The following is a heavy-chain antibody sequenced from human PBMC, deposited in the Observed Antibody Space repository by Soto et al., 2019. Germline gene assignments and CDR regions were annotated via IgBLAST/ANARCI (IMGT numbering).Heavy chain of an antibody. CDR3: ARHTRQQLVPGYYYGMDV. D-gene: IGHD6-13*01. CDR1: GYSFTSYW. Sequence: VEALKISCKGSGYSFTSYWIGWVRQMPGKGLEWMGIIYPGDSDTRYSPSFQGQVTISADKSISTAYLQWSSLKASDTAMYYCARHTRQQLVPGYYYGMDVWGQGTTVTVSS. V-gene: IGHV5-51*01. CDR2: IYPGDSDT. J-gene: IGHJ6*02.